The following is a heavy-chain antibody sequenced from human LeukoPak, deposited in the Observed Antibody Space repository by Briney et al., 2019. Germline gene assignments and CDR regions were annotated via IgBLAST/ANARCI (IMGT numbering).Heavy chain of an antibody. CDR1: GGSFSGYY. Sequence: SETLSLTCAVYGGSFSGYYWSWIRQPPGKGLEWIGEINHSGSTNYNPSLKSRVTISVDTSKNQISLKLSSVTAADTAVYYCARGPGGGDYWGQGTLVTVSS. CDR2: INHSGST. D-gene: IGHD6-25*01. V-gene: IGHV4-34*01. CDR3: ARGPGGGDY. J-gene: IGHJ4*02.